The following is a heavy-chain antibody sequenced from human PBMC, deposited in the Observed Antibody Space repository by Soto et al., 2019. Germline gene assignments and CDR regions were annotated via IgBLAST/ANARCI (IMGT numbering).Heavy chain of an antibody. Sequence: GGSLRLSCAASGFTFSSYSMNWVRQAPGKGLEWVSSISSSSSYIYYADSVKGRFTISRDNAKNSLYLQMNSLRAEDTAVYYCARGQGYCSGGSCFSSPDYGDHYIVVW. CDR2: ISSSSSYI. J-gene: IGHJ6*03. CDR3: ARGQGYCSGGSCFSSPDYGDHYIVV. CDR1: GFTFSSYS. D-gene: IGHD2-15*01. V-gene: IGHV3-21*01.